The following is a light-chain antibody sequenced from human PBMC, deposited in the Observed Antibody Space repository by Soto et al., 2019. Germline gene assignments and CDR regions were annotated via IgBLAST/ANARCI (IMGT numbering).Light chain of an antibody. CDR3: QQIYTTPPT. CDR1: QSVNSY. J-gene: IGKJ4*01. Sequence: DIQMTQSPSSLSASVGDTVTITCRASQSVNSYLNWYQQKPGKAPKLLIYSISNLQSGVPSRFSGSGSGPDFTLTITSLQPEDFATYSCQQIYTTPPTFGGGTKV. CDR2: SIS. V-gene: IGKV1-39*01.